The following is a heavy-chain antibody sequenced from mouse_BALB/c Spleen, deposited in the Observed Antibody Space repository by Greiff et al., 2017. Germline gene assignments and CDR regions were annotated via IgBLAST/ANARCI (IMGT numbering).Heavy chain of an antibody. V-gene: IGHV5-9-4*01. CDR3: ARAAYYAMDY. CDR2: ISSGGSYT. CDR1: GFTFSSYA. J-gene: IGHJ4*01. Sequence: EVHLVESGGGLVKPGGSLKLSCAASGFTFSSYAMSWVRQSPEKRLEWVAEISSGGSYTYYPDTVTGRFTISRDNAKNTLYLEMSSLRSEDTAMYYCARAAYYAMDYWGQGTSVTVSS.